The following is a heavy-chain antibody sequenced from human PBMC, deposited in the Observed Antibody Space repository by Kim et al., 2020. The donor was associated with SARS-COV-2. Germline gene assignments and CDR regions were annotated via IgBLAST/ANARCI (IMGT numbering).Heavy chain of an antibody. CDR3: ARGDYGDYVGVSNWFDP. CDR1: GYTFTSYD. D-gene: IGHD4-17*01. V-gene: IGHV1-8*01. Sequence: ASVKVSCKASGYTFTSYDINWVRQATGQGLEWMGWMNPNSGNTGYAQKFQGRVTMTRNTSISTAYMELSSLRSEDTAVYYCARGDYGDYVGVSNWFDPWGQGTLVTVSS. CDR2: MNPNSGNT. J-gene: IGHJ5*02.